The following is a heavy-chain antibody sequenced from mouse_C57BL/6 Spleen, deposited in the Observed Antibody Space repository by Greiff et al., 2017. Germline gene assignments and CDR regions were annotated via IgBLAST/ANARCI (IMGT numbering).Heavy chain of an antibody. J-gene: IGHJ2*01. V-gene: IGHV1-4*01. Sequence: VKLMESGAELARPGASVKMSCKASGYTFTSYTMHWVKQRPGQGLEWIGYINPSSGYTKYNQKFKDKATLTADKSSSTAYMQLSSLTSEDSAVYYCARGYYSNYDFDYWGQGTTLTVSS. D-gene: IGHD2-5*01. CDR3: ARGYYSNYDFDY. CDR2: INPSSGYT. CDR1: GYTFTSYT.